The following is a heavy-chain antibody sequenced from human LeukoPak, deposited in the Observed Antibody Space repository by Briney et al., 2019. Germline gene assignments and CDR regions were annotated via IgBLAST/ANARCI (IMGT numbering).Heavy chain of an antibody. CDR3: AKWIPYYYDSSGGGFDY. V-gene: IGHV3-23*01. CDR2: ISGSGGST. CDR1: GFTFSSYE. D-gene: IGHD3-22*01. J-gene: IGHJ4*02. Sequence: SGGSLRLSCAASGFTFSSYEMNWVRQAPGKGLEWVSAISGSGGSTYYADSVKGRFTISRDNSKNTLYLQMNSLRAEDTAVYYCAKWIPYYYDSSGGGFDYWGQGTLVTVSS.